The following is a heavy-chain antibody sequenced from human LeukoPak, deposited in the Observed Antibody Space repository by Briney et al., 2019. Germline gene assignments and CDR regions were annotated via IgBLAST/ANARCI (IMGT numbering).Heavy chain of an antibody. D-gene: IGHD2-15*01. V-gene: IGHV3-66*01. J-gene: IGHJ5*02. CDR2: IYSGGST. Sequence: GGSLRLSCAASGFTVSSNYMSWVRQAPGKGLEWVSVIYSGGSTYYADSVKGRFTISRDNSKNTLYLQMNSLRAEDTAVYYCARDHVAAYPNYFDPWGQGTLVTVSS. CDR1: GFTVSSNY. CDR3: ARDHVAAYPNYFDP.